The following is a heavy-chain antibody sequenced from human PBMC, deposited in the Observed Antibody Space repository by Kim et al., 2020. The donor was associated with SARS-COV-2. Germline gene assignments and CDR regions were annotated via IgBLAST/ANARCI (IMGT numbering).Heavy chain of an antibody. CDR1: GVTLTNYW. J-gene: IGHJ3*01. CDR3: VRGLDYIDKGTIVTAFY. CDR2: IKQDGSER. V-gene: IGHV3-7*01. Sequence: GGSLRLSCVGSGVTLTNYWMNWVRQAPGKGLEWVANIKQDGSERSYAHSVEGRFTIYRDNGENSVYLQMNILSAEDTAVYYCVRGLDYIDKGTIVTAFY. D-gene: IGHD3-10*01.